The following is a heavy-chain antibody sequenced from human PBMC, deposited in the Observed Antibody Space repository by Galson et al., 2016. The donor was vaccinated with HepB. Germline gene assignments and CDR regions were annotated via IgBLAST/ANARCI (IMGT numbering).Heavy chain of an antibody. CDR1: GYTFNTYG. J-gene: IGHJ6*02. CDR2: INTGKGNT. V-gene: IGHV1-3*04. Sequence: SVKVSCKASGYTFNTYGMHWVRQAPGQRLEWMAWINTGKGNTKYSQKFQGRVTITRDTSASTVYMELSSLRSEDTAVYYCGRTYDVLTGSGDYCYYGIDVWGQGTTVIVSS. CDR3: GRTYDVLTGSGDYCYYGIDV. D-gene: IGHD3-9*01.